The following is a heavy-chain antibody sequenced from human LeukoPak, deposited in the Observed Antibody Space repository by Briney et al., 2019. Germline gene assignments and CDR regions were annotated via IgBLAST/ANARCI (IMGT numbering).Heavy chain of an antibody. CDR2: IYYSGST. CDR3: AREDGTGAFDI. D-gene: IGHD1-14*01. CDR1: GGSISSYY. Sequence: PSETLSLTCTVSGGSISSYYWSWIRQPPGKGLGWIGYIYYSGSTNYNPSLKSRVTISVDTSKNQFSLKLSSVTAADTAVYYCAREDGTGAFDIWGQGTMVTVSS. V-gene: IGHV4-59*12. J-gene: IGHJ3*02.